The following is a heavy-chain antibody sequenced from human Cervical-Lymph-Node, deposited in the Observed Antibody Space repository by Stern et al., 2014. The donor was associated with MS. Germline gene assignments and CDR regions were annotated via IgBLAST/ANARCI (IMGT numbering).Heavy chain of an antibody. CDR3: ARKTTAKN. J-gene: IGHJ4*02. V-gene: IGHV3-7*01. CDR1: GFTFSNYW. CDR2: INKDGSEK. Sequence: EVQLVESGGGLVQPGGSLRLSCAGSGFTFSNYWMTWVRQAPGKGLEWVASINKDGSEKYSVDSLKGRFTISRDNAKNSLYLQMTSLRTDDTAVYYCARKTTAKNWGQGTLVTVSS. D-gene: IGHD4-17*01.